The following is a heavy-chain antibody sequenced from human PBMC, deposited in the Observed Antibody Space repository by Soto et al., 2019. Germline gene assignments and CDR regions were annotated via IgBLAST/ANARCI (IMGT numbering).Heavy chain of an antibody. CDR1: GGSFSGYY. J-gene: IGHJ4*02. D-gene: IGHD2-15*01. Sequence: SETLSLTCAVYGGSFSGYYWSWIRQPPGKGLEWIGEINHSGSTNYNPSLKSRVTISVDTSKNQFSLKLSSVTAADTAVYYCARADCSGGSCFDFEYWGQGTLVTVSS. CDR3: ARADCSGGSCFDFEY. V-gene: IGHV4-34*01. CDR2: INHSGST.